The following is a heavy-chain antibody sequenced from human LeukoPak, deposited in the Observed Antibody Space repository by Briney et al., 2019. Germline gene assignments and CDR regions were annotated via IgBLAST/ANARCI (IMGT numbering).Heavy chain of an antibody. D-gene: IGHD4-17*01. J-gene: IGHJ1*01. CDR3: AKGHGDYVPAEYLQH. Sequence: GGSLRLPCAGSGFTFSNYAMTWVRQAPGKGLEWVSSISGNSDRAYYADSVKGRFTISRDNSKNTVTLQMNSLRAEDTAVYSCAKGHGDYVPAEYLQHWGQGTLVTVSS. V-gene: IGHV3-23*01. CDR1: GFTFSNYA. CDR2: ISGNSDRA.